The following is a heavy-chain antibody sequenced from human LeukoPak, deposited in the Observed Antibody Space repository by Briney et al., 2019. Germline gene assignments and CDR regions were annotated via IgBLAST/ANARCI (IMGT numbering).Heavy chain of an antibody. Sequence: ASVKVSCKASGYTFTSYFMHWVRQAPGQGLEWMGIINPSGGSTSYAQKFQCRVAMTRDTSTSTVYMELSSLRSEDTAVYYCARTAGRTFDYWGQGTLVTVSS. CDR3: ARTAGRTFDY. CDR2: INPSGGST. D-gene: IGHD6-6*01. CDR1: GYTFTSYF. V-gene: IGHV1-46*01. J-gene: IGHJ4*02.